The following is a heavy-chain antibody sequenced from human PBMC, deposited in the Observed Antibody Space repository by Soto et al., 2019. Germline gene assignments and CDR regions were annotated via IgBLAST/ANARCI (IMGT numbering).Heavy chain of an antibody. J-gene: IGHJ4*02. CDR1: GFSFSNHW. D-gene: IGHD2-8*01. CDR2: IKEDGSEK. V-gene: IGHV3-7*01. CDR3: ARACS. Sequence: EVHLVESGGGLVQPGGTLRLSCAASGFSFSNHWMSWVRQAPGKGPEWVASIKEDGSEKYYMDSGKVRFTISRDNAKNSLSLQMNSLRVEDAAVYYCARACSWGQGTLVTVSS.